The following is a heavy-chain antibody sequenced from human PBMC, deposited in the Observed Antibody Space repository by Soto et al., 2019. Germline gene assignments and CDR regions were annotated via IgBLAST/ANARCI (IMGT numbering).Heavy chain of an antibody. D-gene: IGHD2-8*01. CDR2: IIPIFGTA. CDR1: GGTFSSYA. J-gene: IGHJ4*02. Sequence: SVKVSCKASGGTFSSYAISWVRQAPGQGLEWMGGIIPIFGTANYAQKFQGRVTITADESTSTAYMELSSLRSEDTAVYYCARDVEYCTNGVCYGQFDYWGQGTLVTVSS. V-gene: IGHV1-69*13. CDR3: ARDVEYCTNGVCYGQFDY.